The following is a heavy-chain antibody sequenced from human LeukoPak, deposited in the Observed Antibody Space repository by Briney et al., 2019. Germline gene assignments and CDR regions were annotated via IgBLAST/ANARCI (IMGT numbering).Heavy chain of an antibody. V-gene: IGHV3-66*01. CDR3: AGDIRPWFGESPHDAFDI. D-gene: IGHD3-10*01. J-gene: IGHJ3*02. CDR2: IYSGGST. Sequence: GGSLRPSCAASGFTVSSNYMSWVRQAPGKGLEWVSVIYSGGSTYYADSVKGRFTISRDNSKNTLYLQMNSLRAEDTAVYYCAGDIRPWFGESPHDAFDIWGQGTMVTVSS. CDR1: GFTVSSNY.